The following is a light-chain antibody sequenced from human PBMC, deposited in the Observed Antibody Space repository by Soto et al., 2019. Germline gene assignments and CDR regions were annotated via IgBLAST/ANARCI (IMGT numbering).Light chain of an antibody. V-gene: IGKV4-1*01. CDR1: QNVLNSSHNKKH. CDR3: QHYYTTPRT. J-gene: IGKJ1*01. Sequence: DIVMNQSPDSLAVALGERATINCKASQNVLNSSHNKKHLALYPQEPGQPPKLLLYWASTRKSGVPERFSGRGSGTDFTLTISSLQAEDVAVYYCQHYYTTPRTFGQGTKVEIK. CDR2: WAS.